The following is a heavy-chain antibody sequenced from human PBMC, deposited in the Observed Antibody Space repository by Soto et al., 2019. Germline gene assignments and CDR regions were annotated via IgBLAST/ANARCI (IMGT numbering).Heavy chain of an antibody. D-gene: IGHD1-1*01. CDR2: IIPILGIA. J-gene: IGHJ4*02. V-gene: IGHV1-69*02. CDR3: ARGRNETVPSPYFDY. CDR1: GGTFSSYT. Sequence: QVQLVQSGAEVKKPWSSVKVSCKASGGTFSSYTISWVRQAPGQGLEWMGRIIPILGIANYAQKFQGRVTITADKSTSTAYMELSSLRSEDTAVYYCARGRNETVPSPYFDYWGQGTLVTVSS.